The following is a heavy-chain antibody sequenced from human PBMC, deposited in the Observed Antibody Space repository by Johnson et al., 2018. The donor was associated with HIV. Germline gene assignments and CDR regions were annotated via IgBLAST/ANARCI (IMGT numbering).Heavy chain of an antibody. CDR3: ARAGLSYCGGDCYRILDI. J-gene: IGHJ3*02. Sequence: QVQLVESGGGLVKPGGSLRLSCAASGFTFSNAWMSWVRQAPGKGLEWVAVISYDGSNKYYADSVKGRFTISRDNSKNTLYLQMNSLRAEDTAVYYCARAGLSYCGGDCYRILDIWGQGTMVTVSS. CDR2: ISYDGSNK. V-gene: IGHV3-30-3*01. D-gene: IGHD2-21*01. CDR1: GFTFSNAW.